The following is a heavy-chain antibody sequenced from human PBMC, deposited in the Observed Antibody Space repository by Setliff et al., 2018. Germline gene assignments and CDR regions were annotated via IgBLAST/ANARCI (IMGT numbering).Heavy chain of an antibody. D-gene: IGHD6-6*01. Sequence: SETLSLTCAACGGTFSDYYWTWIRQPPGKGLEWIGEINHRGSTNYNPSLKSRATISIDTSKDQFSLKLISMSAADTAVYFCARGRNIAARLLDSWGQGALVTVSS. CDR3: ARGRNIAARLLDS. CDR1: GGTFSDYY. V-gene: IGHV4-34*01. CDR2: INHRGST. J-gene: IGHJ4*02.